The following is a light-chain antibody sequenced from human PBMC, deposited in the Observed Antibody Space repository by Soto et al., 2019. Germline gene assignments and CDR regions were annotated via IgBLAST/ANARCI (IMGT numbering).Light chain of an antibody. Sequence: DIQLTQFPSSLSASVGDRITITCRASQAIGNYLAWYQQKPGKVPKLLIYAASTLEPGGPSRFSGSRSGTDFTLTVSSLQPEDVATYYCQQYNCFPLTFGPGTKVEIK. CDR2: AAS. CDR1: QAIGNY. CDR3: QQYNCFPLT. V-gene: IGKV1-27*01. J-gene: IGKJ3*01.